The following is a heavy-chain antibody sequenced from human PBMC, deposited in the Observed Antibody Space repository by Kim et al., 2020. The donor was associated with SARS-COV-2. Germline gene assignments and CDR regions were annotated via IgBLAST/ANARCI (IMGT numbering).Heavy chain of an antibody. CDR1: GGTFSSYA. J-gene: IGHJ6*02. V-gene: IGHV1-69*13. CDR2: IIPIFGTA. CDR3: ARDLVVPAATAAHYYYYGMDV. Sequence: SVKVSCKASGGTFSSYAISWVRQAPGQGLEWMGGIIPIFGTANYAQKFQGRVTITADESTSTAYMELSSLRSEDTAVYYCARDLVVPAATAAHYYYYGMDVWGQGTTVTVSS. D-gene: IGHD2-2*01.